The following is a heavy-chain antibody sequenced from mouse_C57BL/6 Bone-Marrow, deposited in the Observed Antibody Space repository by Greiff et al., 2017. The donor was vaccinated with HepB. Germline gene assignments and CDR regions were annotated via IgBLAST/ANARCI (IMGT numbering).Heavy chain of an antibody. CDR3: TRPRQLRPYDLDY. CDR2: IWCDDDK. Sequence: QVQLKESGPGILQPSQTLSLTCSSSGFSLSTFGMGVGRLRPPQGKGLEWLAQIWCDDDKYYNPAQKSWLIIAKDTSKNHVILKIAHVDTADTATYYCTRPRQLRPYDLDYWGQGTTLTVSS. CDR1: GFSLSTFGMG. D-gene: IGHD3-2*02. V-gene: IGHV8-8*01. J-gene: IGHJ2*01.